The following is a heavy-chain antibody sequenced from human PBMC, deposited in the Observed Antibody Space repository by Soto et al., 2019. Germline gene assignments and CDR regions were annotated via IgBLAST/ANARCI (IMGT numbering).Heavy chain of an antibody. J-gene: IGHJ4*02. Sequence: SETLSLTCAVSGGSISSSNWWSWVRQPPGKGLEWIGEIYHSGSTNYNPSLKSRVTISVDKSKNQFSLKLSSVTAAYTAVYYCARESSGWSSFDFWGQGTLVTVSS. D-gene: IGHD6-19*01. CDR3: ARESSGWSSFDF. CDR1: GGSISSSNW. CDR2: IYHSGST. V-gene: IGHV4-4*02.